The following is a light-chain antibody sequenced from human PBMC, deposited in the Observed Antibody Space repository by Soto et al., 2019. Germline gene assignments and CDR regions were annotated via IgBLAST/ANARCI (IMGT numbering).Light chain of an antibody. CDR3: QHSYITPYA. V-gene: IGKV1-39*01. CDR2: AAS. CDR1: QSISTY. Sequence: DIQMTQSPSSLSASVGDRVTITCRASQSISTYLNWYQQKPGKAPKLLIYAASSLQSGVPSRFSGSGSGTDFTITINSLQPEDFATYYCQHSYITPYAFGPGTKVDF. J-gene: IGKJ3*01.